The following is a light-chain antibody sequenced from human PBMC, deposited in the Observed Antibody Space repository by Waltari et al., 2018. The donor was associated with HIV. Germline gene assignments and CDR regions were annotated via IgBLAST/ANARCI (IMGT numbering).Light chain of an antibody. Sequence: QSVLTQPPSVSGAPGQRVTISCTGSSSNIRAGYDVHWYQQRLGTAPQLRIYGSRNGRWGVPDRGSGAKAGASASLAITGLQAEDEADYGCQSYDSSLGGPWVFGGGAKLTVL. CDR2: GSR. V-gene: IGLV1-40*01. CDR1: SSNIRAGYD. CDR3: QSYDSSLGGPWV. J-gene: IGLJ3*02.